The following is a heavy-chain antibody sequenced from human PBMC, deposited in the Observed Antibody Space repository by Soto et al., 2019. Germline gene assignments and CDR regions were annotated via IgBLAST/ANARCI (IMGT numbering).Heavy chain of an antibody. V-gene: IGHV3-23*01. D-gene: IGHD6-13*01. Sequence: PGGSLRLSCAASGFTFSSYAMSWVRQAPGKGLEWVSGISASGDNTGYADSVRGRFTITRDNSKSTLYLQMNSLRAEDTAIYYCVKQIGRGATAGSYWGHGTLVTVSS. CDR2: ISASGDNT. CDR3: VKQIGRGATAGSY. CDR1: GFTFSSYA. J-gene: IGHJ4*01.